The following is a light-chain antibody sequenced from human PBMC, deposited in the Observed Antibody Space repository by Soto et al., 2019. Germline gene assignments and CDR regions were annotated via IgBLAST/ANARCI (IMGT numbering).Light chain of an antibody. J-gene: IGKJ4*01. V-gene: IGKV3-11*01. Sequence: EIVLTQSPATLSLSPGERATLSCRASQSVSSYLAWYQQKPGQAPMLLIYDASNRATGVPARFSGSGSWTDFTLTISSLEPEDCAVYYCQQRSNWPLTFGGGTKVEIK. CDR3: QQRSNWPLT. CDR1: QSVSSY. CDR2: DAS.